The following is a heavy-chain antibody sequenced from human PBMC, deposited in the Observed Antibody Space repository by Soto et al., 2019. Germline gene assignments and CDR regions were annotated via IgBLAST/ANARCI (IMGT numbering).Heavy chain of an antibody. CDR3: ARGGTPIAL. D-gene: IGHD1-1*01. CDR2: MNPNSGNT. CDR1: GYTFTSYD. J-gene: IGHJ5*02. V-gene: IGHV1-8*01. Sequence: ASVKVSCKASGYTFTSYDINWVRQATGQGLEWMGWMNPNSGNTAYAQKLQGRVTMTTDTSTSTAYMELRSLRSDDTAVYYCARGGTPIALWGQGTLVTVSS.